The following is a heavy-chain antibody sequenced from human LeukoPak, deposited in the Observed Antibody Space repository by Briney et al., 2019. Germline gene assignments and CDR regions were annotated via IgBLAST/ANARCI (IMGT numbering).Heavy chain of an antibody. CDR1: GFTFSSYS. CDR3: ARGSGWYGNAFDI. D-gene: IGHD6-19*01. Sequence: GGSLRLSCAVSGFTFSSYSMNWVRQAPGKGLEWVSSISSSSSYTYYADSVKGRFTISRDNAKNSLYLQMNSLRAEDTAVYYCARGSGWYGNAFDIWGQGTMVTVSS. CDR2: ISSSSSYT. V-gene: IGHV3-21*01. J-gene: IGHJ3*02.